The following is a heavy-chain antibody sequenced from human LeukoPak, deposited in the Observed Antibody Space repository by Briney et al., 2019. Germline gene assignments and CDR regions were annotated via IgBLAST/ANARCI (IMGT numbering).Heavy chain of an antibody. V-gene: IGHV3-74*01. CDR2: INSDGSST. CDR3: ARVYGDYRDY. D-gene: IGHD4-17*01. Sequence: GGTLRLSCAASGFTFSSYWMHWVRQAPGKGLVWISRINSDGSSTSYADSVKGRFTISRDNAKNTLYLQMNSLRAEDTAVYYCARVYGDYRDYWGQGTLVTVPS. J-gene: IGHJ4*02. CDR1: GFTFSSYW.